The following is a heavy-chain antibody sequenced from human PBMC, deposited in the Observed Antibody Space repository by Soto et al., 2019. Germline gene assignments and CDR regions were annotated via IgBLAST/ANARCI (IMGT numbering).Heavy chain of an antibody. CDR3: ARGKDGMALPWFER. Sequence: SQTLSLTCAISGDSASSNSAVWDWIRQSPSRGLEWLGRTYYRSKWFNDYAVSVKSRITIITDTSKTQFTLQLNSMTPDDTAANYCARGKDGMALPWFERWGQGTLVTVSS. D-gene: IGHD1-7*01. CDR1: GDSASSNSAV. CDR2: TYYRSKWFN. J-gene: IGHJ5*02. V-gene: IGHV6-1*01.